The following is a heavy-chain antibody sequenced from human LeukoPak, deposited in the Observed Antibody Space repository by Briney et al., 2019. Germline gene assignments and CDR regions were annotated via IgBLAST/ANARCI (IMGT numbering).Heavy chain of an antibody. J-gene: IGHJ6*02. CDR1: GGSISSGVYC. V-gene: IGHV4-31*03. CDR2: ICSSGSA. Sequence: SQTLSLTCTVSGGSISSGVYCWSWIRQRPGEGLQWIGYICSSGSAYYNPSLKSRVTMSIDTSNNQFSLKLNSVTAADTAVYYCARDGGGSLYGMDVWGQGPTVTVSS. D-gene: IGHD2-15*01. CDR3: ARDGGGSLYGMDV.